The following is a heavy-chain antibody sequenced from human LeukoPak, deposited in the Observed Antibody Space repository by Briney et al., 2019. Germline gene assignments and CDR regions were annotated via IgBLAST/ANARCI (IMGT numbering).Heavy chain of an antibody. CDR2: ILAGNGNT. CDR1: GYTFASYA. Sequence: SVXASCKASGYTFASYAMHWVRQAPGQRLEWMGWILAGNGNTKYSQRFQGRVTITRDTSARTAYMELSSLKSEDTAVYYCARALGIVYSRPFDYWGQGTLVTVSS. J-gene: IGHJ4*02. CDR3: ARALGIVYSRPFDY. D-gene: IGHD3-22*01. V-gene: IGHV1-3*01.